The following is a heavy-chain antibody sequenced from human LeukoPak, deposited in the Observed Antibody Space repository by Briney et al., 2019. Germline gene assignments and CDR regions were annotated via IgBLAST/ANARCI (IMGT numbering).Heavy chain of an antibody. CDR1: GFTLSGYW. Sequence: PGGSLRLSCVASGFTLSGYWMHWVRQAPGKGLVWVSRLNSDGSSTNYADSVKGRFTISRDNAKNTLFLQMNTLRAEDTAVYYCARANYYDISGYDYWGQGTLVTVSS. J-gene: IGHJ4*02. V-gene: IGHV3-74*01. CDR3: ARANYYDISGYDY. D-gene: IGHD3-22*01. CDR2: LNSDGSST.